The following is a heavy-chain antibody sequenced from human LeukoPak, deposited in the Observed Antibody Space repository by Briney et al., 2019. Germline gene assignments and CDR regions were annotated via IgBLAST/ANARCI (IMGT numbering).Heavy chain of an antibody. D-gene: IGHD3-22*01. V-gene: IGHV3-30*18. Sequence: GRSLRLSCAASGFTFSSYGMHWVRQAPGKGLEWVAVISYDGSNKYYADSVKGRFTISRDNSKNTLYLQMNSLRAEDTAVYYCAKDQIIYYDSSGFDYWGQGTLVTVSS. CDR1: GFTFSSYG. CDR3: AKDQIIYYDSSGFDY. CDR2: ISYDGSNK. J-gene: IGHJ4*02.